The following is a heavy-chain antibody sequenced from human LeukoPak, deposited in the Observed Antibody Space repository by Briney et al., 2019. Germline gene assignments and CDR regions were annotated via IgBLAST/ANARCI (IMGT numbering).Heavy chain of an antibody. Sequence: GGSLRLSCAASGFTFSNAWMSWVRQAPGKGLEWVGRIKSKTDGGITDYAAPVKGRFTISRDDSKNTLYLQMNSLKTEDTAVYYCTTEPRITGTTWGQGTLVTVSS. CDR1: GFTFSNAW. V-gene: IGHV3-15*01. CDR3: TTEPRITGTT. CDR2: IKSKTDGGIT. D-gene: IGHD1-7*01. J-gene: IGHJ5*02.